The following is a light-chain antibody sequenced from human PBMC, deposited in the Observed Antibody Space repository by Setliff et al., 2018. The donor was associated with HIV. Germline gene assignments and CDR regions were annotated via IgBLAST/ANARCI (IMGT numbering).Light chain of an antibody. V-gene: IGLV3-21*01. Sequence: SYELTQPPSVSVAPGKTATLPCGGYNIGRKSVHWYQQKPGQSPVVVIYQDNKRPSGIPERSSGSNSGNTATLTISGTQAMDEADYYCQAWDSSSAAYVFGTGTKVTV. CDR1: NIGRKS. J-gene: IGLJ1*01. CDR3: QAWDSSSAAYV. CDR2: QDN.